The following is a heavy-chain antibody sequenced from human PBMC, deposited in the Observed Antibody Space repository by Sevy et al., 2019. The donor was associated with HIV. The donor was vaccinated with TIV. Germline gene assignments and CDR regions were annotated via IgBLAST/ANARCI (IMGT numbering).Heavy chain of an antibody. CDR2: IGTAGDT. CDR3: ARAAIVEEGDDAFDI. V-gene: IGHV3-13*01. CDR1: GFTFSSYD. D-gene: IGHD3-22*01. J-gene: IGHJ3*02. Sequence: GGSLRLSCAASGFTFSSYDMHWVRQATGKGLEWVSAIGTAGDTYYPGSVKGRFTISRENAKNSLYLQMNSLRAGDTAVYYCARAAIVEEGDDAFDIWGQGTMVTVSS.